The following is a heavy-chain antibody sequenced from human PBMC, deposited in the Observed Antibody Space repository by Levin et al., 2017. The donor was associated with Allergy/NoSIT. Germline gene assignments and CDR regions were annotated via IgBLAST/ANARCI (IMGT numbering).Heavy chain of an antibody. CDR2: INPNSGGT. CDR1: GYTFTGYY. Sequence: ASVKVSCKASGYTFTGYYMHWVRQAPGQGLEWMGWINPNSGGTNYAQKFQGRVTMTRDTSISTAYMELSRLRSDDTAVYYCARDLGVYCSGGSCYPHDAFDSWGQGTMVTVSS. D-gene: IGHD2-15*01. V-gene: IGHV1-2*02. CDR3: ARDLGVYCSGGSCYPHDAFDS. J-gene: IGHJ3*02.